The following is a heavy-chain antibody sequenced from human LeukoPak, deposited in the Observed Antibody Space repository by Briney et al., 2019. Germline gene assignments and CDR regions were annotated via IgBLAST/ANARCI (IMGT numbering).Heavy chain of an antibody. V-gene: IGHV3-48*01. CDR2: ISSSSSTI. CDR3: ARDRFSGVRQRSSGWYPGLGY. J-gene: IGHJ4*02. Sequence: QTGGSLRLSCAASGFTFSSYSMNWVRQAPGKGLEWVSYISSSSSTIYYADSVKGRFTISRDNAKNSLYLQMNSLRAEDTAVYYCARDRFSGVRQRSSGWYPGLGYWGQGTLVTVSS. CDR1: GFTFSSYS. D-gene: IGHD6-19*01.